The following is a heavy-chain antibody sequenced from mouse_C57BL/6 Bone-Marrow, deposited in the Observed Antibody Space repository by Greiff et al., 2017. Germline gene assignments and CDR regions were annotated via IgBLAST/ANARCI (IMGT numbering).Heavy chain of an antibody. CDR3: SRGRYSTYSCDY. V-gene: IGHV3-8*01. D-gene: IGHD2-5*01. CDR1: GYSITSDF. J-gene: IGHJ2*01. CDR2: ISYSGST. Sequence: VKVEESGPGLAKPSQTLSLTCSVTGYSITSDFWNWIRKFPGNKPEYIGYISYSGSTYYNQSLKRRTSITRDTSKNQYYLQLNAVTTEDTATYYGSRGRYSTYSCDYWGQGTTLTVSS.